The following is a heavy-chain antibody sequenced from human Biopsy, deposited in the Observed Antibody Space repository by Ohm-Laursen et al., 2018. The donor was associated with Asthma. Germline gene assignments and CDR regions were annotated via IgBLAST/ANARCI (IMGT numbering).Heavy chain of an antibody. CDR3: VKERYYDFWSGYPI. CDR1: GFSFNSYG. Sequence: SLRLSCSAPGFSFNSYGMHWVRQAPGKGLGWVAVMSFDGRQTYYADSVKGRFTISRDNSKNTLYLQMNSLRAEDTAVYYCVKERYYDFWSGYPIWGQGTMVTVSS. V-gene: IGHV3-30*18. CDR2: MSFDGRQT. J-gene: IGHJ3*02. D-gene: IGHD3-3*01.